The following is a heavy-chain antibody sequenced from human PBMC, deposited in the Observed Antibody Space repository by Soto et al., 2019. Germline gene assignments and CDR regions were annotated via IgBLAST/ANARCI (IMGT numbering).Heavy chain of an antibody. Sequence: HPGGSLRLSCAASGFTSSSYWMSWVRQAPGKGLEWVANIKQDGSEKYYVDSVKGRFTISRDNAKNSLYLQMNSLRAEDTAVYYCARDSRPSKYCSGGSRYSEGLFDPWGQGTLVTVSS. CDR2: IKQDGSEK. CDR1: GFTSSSYW. CDR3: ARDSRPSKYCSGGSRYSEGLFDP. V-gene: IGHV3-7*01. J-gene: IGHJ5*02. D-gene: IGHD2-15*01.